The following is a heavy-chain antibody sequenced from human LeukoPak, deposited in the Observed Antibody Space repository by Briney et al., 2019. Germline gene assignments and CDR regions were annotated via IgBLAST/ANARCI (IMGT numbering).Heavy chain of an antibody. D-gene: IGHD2-2*01. CDR3: ARGPDVVVVPAADLNWFDP. CDR2: IYTSGST. CDR1: VASISSYY. Sequence: SETLSLTCTASVASISSYYWSWIRQPAGKGLEWIGRIYTSGSTNYNPSLKSRVTMSVDTSKNQFSLKLSSVTAADTAVYYCARGPDVVVVPAADLNWFDPWGQGTLVTVSS. J-gene: IGHJ5*02. V-gene: IGHV4-4*07.